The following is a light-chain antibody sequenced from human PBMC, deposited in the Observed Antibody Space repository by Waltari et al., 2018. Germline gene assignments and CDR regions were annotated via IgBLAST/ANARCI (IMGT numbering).Light chain of an antibody. CDR1: SSAVGNSNL. Sequence: QSALTQPASVSGSPGQAITISCTGTSSAVGNSNLVPWYQQYPGKAPKAMIYDDNRRPSGVSDRFSGSKSGNTASLTISGVQAEDEADYYCCSYAGSYTWVFGGGTKLTVL. V-gene: IGLV2-23*01. J-gene: IGLJ3*02. CDR2: DDN. CDR3: CSYAGSYTWV.